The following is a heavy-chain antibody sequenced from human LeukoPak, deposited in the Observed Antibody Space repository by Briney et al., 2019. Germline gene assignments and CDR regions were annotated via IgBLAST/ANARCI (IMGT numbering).Heavy chain of an antibody. Sequence: KPSETLSLTCTVSGGSISSTGYYWDWIRQPPGKGLEWIGSIYYSETTYYNSSLKSRVTISLNTSKNQFSLRLNSVTAADTAVYYRARQVSDYYYYYIDVWGKGATVTVSS. CDR3: ARQVSDYYYYYIDV. J-gene: IGHJ6*03. D-gene: IGHD5/OR15-5a*01. V-gene: IGHV4-39*01. CDR1: GGSISSTGYY. CDR2: IYYSETT.